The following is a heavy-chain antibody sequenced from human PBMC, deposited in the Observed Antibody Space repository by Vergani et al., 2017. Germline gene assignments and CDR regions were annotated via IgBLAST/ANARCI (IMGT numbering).Heavy chain of an antibody. CDR3: ARAEGLRGKGAFDI. Sequence: QVQLQESGPGLVKPSETLSLTCTVSGGSISSYYWSWIRQPPGKGLEWIGYIYYSGSTNYNPSLKSRVTISVDTSKNQFSLKLSSVTAADTAVYYCARAEGLRGKGAFDIWGQGTMVTVSS. D-gene: IGHD3-10*01. J-gene: IGHJ3*02. CDR1: GGSISSYY. V-gene: IGHV4-59*01. CDR2: IYYSGST.